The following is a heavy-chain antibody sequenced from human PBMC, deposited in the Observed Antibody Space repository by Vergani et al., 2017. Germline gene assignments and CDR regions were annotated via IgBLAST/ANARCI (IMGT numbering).Heavy chain of an antibody. CDR2: IYYSGST. D-gene: IGHD3-22*01. V-gene: IGHV4-39*01. Sequence: QLQLQESGPGLVKPSETLTPTCTVSGGSISSSSYYLGWIRQPPGKGLEWIGSIYYSGSTYYNFSLKSRVTISVDTSKNQFSLKLSSVTAADTAVYYCARHRLYDSRGYDYWGQGTLVTVSS. CDR3: ARHRLYDSRGYDY. CDR1: GGSISSSSYY. J-gene: IGHJ4*02.